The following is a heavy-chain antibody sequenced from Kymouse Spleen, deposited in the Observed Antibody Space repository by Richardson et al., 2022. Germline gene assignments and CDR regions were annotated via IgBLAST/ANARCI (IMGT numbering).Heavy chain of an antibody. CDR1: GFTFSNAW. V-gene: IGHV3-15*01. Sequence: EVQLVESGGGLVKPGGSLRLSCAASGFTFSNAWMSWVRQAPGKGLEWVGRIKSKTDGGTTDYAAPVKGRFTISRDDSKNTLYLQMNSLKTEDTAVYYCTNDILTGYYKDFDYWGQGTLVTVSS. J-gene: IGHJ4*02. CDR2: IKSKTDGGTT. CDR3: TNDILTGYYKDFDY. D-gene: IGHD3-9*01.